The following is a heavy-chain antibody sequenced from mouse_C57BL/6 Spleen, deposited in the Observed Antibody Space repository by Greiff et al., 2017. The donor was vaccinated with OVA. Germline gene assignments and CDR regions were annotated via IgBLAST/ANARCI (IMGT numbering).Heavy chain of an antibody. V-gene: IGHV1-22*01. CDR2: INPNNGGT. Sequence: VQLKESGPELVKPGASVKMSCKASGYTFTDYNMHWVKQSHGKSLEWIGYINPNNGGTSYNQKFKGKATLTVNKSSSTAYMELRSLTSDDSAVYYCARGYYGPLDYWGQGTTLTVSS. CDR1: GYTFTDYN. D-gene: IGHD1-1*01. J-gene: IGHJ2*01. CDR3: ARGYYGPLDY.